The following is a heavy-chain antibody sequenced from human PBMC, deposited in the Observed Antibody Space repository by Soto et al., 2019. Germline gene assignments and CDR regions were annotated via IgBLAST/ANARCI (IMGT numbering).Heavy chain of an antibody. CDR2: ISSTSSYT. CDR3: ARDKGYAAAADY. J-gene: IGHJ4*02. Sequence: QVQLVESGGGLVKPGGSLRLSCAPSGFTFSDYSMNWIRQAPGKGLEWVSYISSTSSYTNYAESVKGRFTISRDNAKNSLYLQMNSLRAEDTAVYYCARDKGYAAAADYWGQGTLVTVSS. V-gene: IGHV3-11*05. D-gene: IGHD6-25*01. CDR1: GFTFSDYS.